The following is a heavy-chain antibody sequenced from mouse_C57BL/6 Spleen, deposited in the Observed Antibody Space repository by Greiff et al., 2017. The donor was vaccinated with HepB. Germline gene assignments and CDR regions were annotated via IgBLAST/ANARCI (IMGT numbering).Heavy chain of an antibody. D-gene: IGHD2-4*01. CDR2: IDPSDSYT. Sequence: QVQLQQSGAELVKPGASVKLSCKASGYTFTSYWMQWVKQRPGQGLEWIGEIDPSDSYTNYNQKFKGKATLTVDTSSSTAYMQLSSLTSEDSAVYYCARFDYEVAYWGQGTLVTVSA. J-gene: IGHJ3*01. CDR3: ARFDYEVAY. CDR1: GYTFTSYW. V-gene: IGHV1-50*01.